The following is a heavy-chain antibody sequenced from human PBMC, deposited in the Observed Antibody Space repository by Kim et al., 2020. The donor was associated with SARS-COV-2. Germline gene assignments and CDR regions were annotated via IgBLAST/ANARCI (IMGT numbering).Heavy chain of an antibody. CDR2: GIT. Sequence: GITHTNPALKSRVTSSINTSKNQCSLKLSSVTAADTAVDYCAREDSGSLDYWGQGTLVTVSS. CDR3: AREDSGSLDY. J-gene: IGHJ4*02. V-gene: IGHV4-31*02. D-gene: IGHD3-10*01.